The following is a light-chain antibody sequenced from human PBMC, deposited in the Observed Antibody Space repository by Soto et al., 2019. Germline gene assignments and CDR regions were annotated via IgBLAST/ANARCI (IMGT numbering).Light chain of an antibody. CDR2: GNS. J-gene: IGLJ3*02. CDR3: EFFVISLSVPCV. V-gene: IGLV1-40*01. CDR1: SSNIGAGYD. Sequence: QSVLTQPPSVSGAPGQRVTISCTGSSSNIGAGYDVHWYQQLPGTAPKLLIYGNSNRPSGVPDRFSCSKSGTSASLFITGLLSDDEADYYGEFFVISLSVPCVCGGG.